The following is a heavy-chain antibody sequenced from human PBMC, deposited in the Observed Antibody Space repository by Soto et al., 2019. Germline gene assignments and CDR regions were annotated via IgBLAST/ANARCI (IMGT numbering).Heavy chain of an antibody. CDR3: ARDRGYCSGGSCYLHYYYYYGMDV. V-gene: IGHV3-48*02. CDR2: ISSSSSTI. CDR1: GFTFSSYS. J-gene: IGHJ6*02. D-gene: IGHD2-15*01. Sequence: EVQLVESGGGLVQPGGSLRLSCAASGFTFSSYSMNWVRQAPGKGLEWVSYISSSSSTIYYADSVKGRFTISRDNPKNSLYLQMNSLRDEDTAVYYCARDRGYCSGGSCYLHYYYYYGMDVWGQGTTVTVSS.